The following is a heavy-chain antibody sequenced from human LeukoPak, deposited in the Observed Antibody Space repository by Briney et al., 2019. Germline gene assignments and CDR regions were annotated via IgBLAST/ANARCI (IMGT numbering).Heavy chain of an antibody. J-gene: IGHJ4*02. CDR3: ARQSQLWFGELAYFDY. Sequence: SETLSLTFTVSGGSITSSRYYWGCIRQPPGKGLEWIGSIYYSWITYYNPSLKRRVTISVDTSKTQFSLKLSSVTAADTAVYYCARQSQLWFGELAYFDYWGQGTLVTVSS. V-gene: IGHV4-39*01. D-gene: IGHD3-10*01. CDR2: IYYSWIT. CDR1: GGSITSSRYY.